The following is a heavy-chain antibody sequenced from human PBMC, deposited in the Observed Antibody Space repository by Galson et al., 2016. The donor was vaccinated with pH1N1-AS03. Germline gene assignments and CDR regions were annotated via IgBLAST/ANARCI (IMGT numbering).Heavy chain of an antibody. CDR1: GHVFTDFY. Sequence: SVKVSCKASGHVFTDFYVHWVRQAPGQGLEWMGWIVPNTGGTNYAQKFQAWVTMTGDTSISTAYLELYGLKSDDTAVYYCARDPRGPCSSATCATTYYFGMDVWGQGTTVIVSS. D-gene: IGHD1-26*01. CDR2: IVPNTGGT. J-gene: IGHJ6*02. CDR3: ARDPRGPCSSATCATTYYFGMDV. V-gene: IGHV1-2*04.